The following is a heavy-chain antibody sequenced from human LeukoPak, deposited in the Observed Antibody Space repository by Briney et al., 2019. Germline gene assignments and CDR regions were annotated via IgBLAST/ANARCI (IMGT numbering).Heavy chain of an antibody. V-gene: IGHV3-66*01. CDR2: IYSGSST. CDR1: EFSVGSNY. J-gene: IGHJ4*02. CDR3: LRGDRRDY. Sequence: GGSLRLSCAASEFSVGSNYMAWVRQAPGKGLEWVSLIYSGSSTYYADSVKGRFTISRDNAKDSLYLQMNSLRVEDTAVYYCLRGDRRDYWGQGTLVTVSS.